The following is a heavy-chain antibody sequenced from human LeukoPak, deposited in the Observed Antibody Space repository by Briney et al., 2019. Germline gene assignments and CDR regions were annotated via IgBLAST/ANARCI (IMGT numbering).Heavy chain of an antibody. D-gene: IGHD3-10*01. CDR3: AGRARLGSYLFGMDV. V-gene: IGHV1-46*01. CDR2: INPSGGNT. CDR1: GYTFTNYY. J-gene: IGHJ6*02. Sequence: EASVKVSCKASGYTFTNYYLHWVRQAPGQGLEWMGIINPSGGNTNYAQRFQGRLTMTRDTSTSTVYMELSGLRSGDTAVFYCAGRARLGSYLFGMDVWGQGTTVTVSS.